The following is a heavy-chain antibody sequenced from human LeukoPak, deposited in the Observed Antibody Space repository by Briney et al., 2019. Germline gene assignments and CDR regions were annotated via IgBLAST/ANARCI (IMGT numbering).Heavy chain of an antibody. J-gene: IGHJ6*03. CDR3: ARVSGYYDIYYYYYYMDV. V-gene: IGHV1-8*03. CDR1: GYTFTSYD. CDR2: MNPNSGNT. Sequence: GASVKVTCKASGYTFTSYDINWVRLATGQGLEWMGWMNPNSGNTGYAQKFQGRVTITRNTSISTAYMELSSLRSEDTAVYYCARVSGYYDIYYYYYYMDVWGKGTTVTVSS. D-gene: IGHD3-22*01.